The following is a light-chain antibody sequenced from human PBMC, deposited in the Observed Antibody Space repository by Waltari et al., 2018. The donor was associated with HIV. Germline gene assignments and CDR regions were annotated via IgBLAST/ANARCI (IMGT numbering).Light chain of an antibody. Sequence: DIQMTQSPSSVSASVGDRVTITCRASQGVSSWVAWYQQKPGKAPNLLIYSASILQSGVPSRFSGIGSGTDFTLTISSLQPEDIATYYCQQANSFPRTFGQGTKVEIE. CDR1: QGVSSW. J-gene: IGKJ1*01. CDR2: SAS. V-gene: IGKV1-12*01. CDR3: QQANSFPRT.